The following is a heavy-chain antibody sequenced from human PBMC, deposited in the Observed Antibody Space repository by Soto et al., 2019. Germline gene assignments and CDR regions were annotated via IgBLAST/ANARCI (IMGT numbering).Heavy chain of an antibody. V-gene: IGHV3-23*01. CDR2: LYGNSGGI. D-gene: IGHD2-21*02. CDR1: GFTFGSYA. CDR3: AKDAVAGDGLWLMDP. Sequence: EVQLLESGGGLVQPGGSLTLSCAASGFTFGSYAMTWVRQAPGKGLESVAGLYGNSGGIQYADSVRGRFTIFRDNSNNIVFLHMRSLRVEDTAVYFCAKDAVAGDGLWLMDPWGQGTLVTVSS. J-gene: IGHJ5*02.